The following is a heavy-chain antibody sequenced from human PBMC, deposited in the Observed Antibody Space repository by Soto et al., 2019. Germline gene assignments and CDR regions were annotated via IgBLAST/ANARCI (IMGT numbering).Heavy chain of an antibody. Sequence: QVQLVQSGAEVKKPGSSVKVSCKASGGTFSSYAISWVRQAPGQGLEWMGGIIPIFGTANYAQKFQGRVTITADEATSTAYMELSSVRSEGTAGYYWARGEGPYGGNSVEVDYWGQGTLVTVSS. CDR1: GGTFSSYA. CDR3: ARGEGPYGGNSVEVDY. V-gene: IGHV1-69*12. J-gene: IGHJ4*02. CDR2: IIPIFGTA. D-gene: IGHD4-17*01.